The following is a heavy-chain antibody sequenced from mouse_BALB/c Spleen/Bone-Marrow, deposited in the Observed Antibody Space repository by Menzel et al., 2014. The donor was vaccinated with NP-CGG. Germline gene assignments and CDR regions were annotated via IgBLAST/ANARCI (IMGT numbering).Heavy chain of an antibody. J-gene: IGHJ1*01. D-gene: IGHD1-2*01. Sequence: QVQLQQSGPELVKPGALVKISCKASGYTFTSYDINWVKQRPGQGLEWIGWIYPGDGSTKYNEKFKGKATLTADKSSSTAYMQVSSLTSEDSAVYYCTRSGFYGYGSYFDVWGAGTTVTVSS. CDR1: GYTFTSYD. CDR2: IYPGDGST. CDR3: TRSGFYGYGSYFDV. V-gene: IGHV1S56*01.